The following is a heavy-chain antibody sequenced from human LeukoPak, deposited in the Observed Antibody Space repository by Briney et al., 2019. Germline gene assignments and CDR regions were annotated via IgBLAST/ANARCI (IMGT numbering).Heavy chain of an antibody. Sequence: PGGSLRLSCAASGFTFSSYGMRWVRQAPGKGLEWVAVIWYDRSNKYYADSVEGRFTISRDNSKNTLYLQMNSLRAEDTAVYYCARGSIDYYDSAGAFDIWGQGTMVTVSS. J-gene: IGHJ3*02. D-gene: IGHD3-22*01. CDR3: ARGSIDYYDSAGAFDI. V-gene: IGHV3-33*01. CDR1: GFTFSSYG. CDR2: IWYDRSNK.